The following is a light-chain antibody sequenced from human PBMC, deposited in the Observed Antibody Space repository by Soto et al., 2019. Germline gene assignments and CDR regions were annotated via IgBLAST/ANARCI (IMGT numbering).Light chain of an antibody. J-gene: IGKJ1*01. CDR2: DAS. V-gene: IGKV1-5*01. Sequence: DIQLTQSPSTLPVPVGDRVTITCRASQSVSTWLAWYQQKPGKAPKLLVYDASSLETWTPSRFSASGSGTEFTLTISSLQPVDSATYYCQQYYTYSPTTFGQGTRVEVK. CDR3: QQYYTYSPTT. CDR1: QSVSTW.